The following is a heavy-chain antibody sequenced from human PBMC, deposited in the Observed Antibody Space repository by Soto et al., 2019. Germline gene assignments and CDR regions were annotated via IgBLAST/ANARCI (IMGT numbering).Heavy chain of an antibody. Sequence: EVQLLESGGGLVQPGGSLRLSCATSGFTFSTYAMNWLPQAPGRGLECVSFISGSGRTTYYADSVKGRFTVSRDNSKNTLYLQMNSLRAEDTALYYCAKFRGPSYSYYYMDVWGKGATVTVSS. D-gene: IGHD3-16*01. CDR1: GFTFSTYA. CDR2: ISGSGRTT. V-gene: IGHV3-23*01. J-gene: IGHJ6*03. CDR3: AKFRGPSYSYYYMDV.